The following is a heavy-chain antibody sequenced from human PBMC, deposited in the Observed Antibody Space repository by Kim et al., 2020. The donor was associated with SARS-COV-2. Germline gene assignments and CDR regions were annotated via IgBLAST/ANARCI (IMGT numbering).Heavy chain of an antibody. CDR2: IKQDGSEK. D-gene: IGHD1-26*01. J-gene: IGHJ3*02. Sequence: GGSLRLSCAASGFTFSSYWMSWVRQAPGKGLEWVANIKQDGSEKYYVDSVKGRFTISRDNAKNSLYLQMNSLRAEDTAVYYCARVWGIVGATTPEDAFGIWGEGTMGTVSS. CDR1: GFTFSSYW. CDR3: ARVWGIVGATTPEDAFGI. V-gene: IGHV3-7*03.